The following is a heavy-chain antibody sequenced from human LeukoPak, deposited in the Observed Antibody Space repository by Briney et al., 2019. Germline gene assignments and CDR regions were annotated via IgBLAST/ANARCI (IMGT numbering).Heavy chain of an antibody. CDR3: ARSVAGTRYYYYMDV. CDR1: GYSISSGYY. CDR2: IYHSGST. Sequence: SETLSLTCTVSGYSISSGYYWGWIRQPPGKGLEWIGSIYHSGSTYYNPSLKSRVTISVDTSKNQFSLKLSSVTAADTAVYYCARSVAGTRYYYYMDVWGKGTTVTVSS. J-gene: IGHJ6*03. V-gene: IGHV4-38-2*02. D-gene: IGHD6-19*01.